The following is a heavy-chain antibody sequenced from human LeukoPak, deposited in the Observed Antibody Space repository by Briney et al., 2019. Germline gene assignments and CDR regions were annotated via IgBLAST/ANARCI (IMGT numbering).Heavy chain of an antibody. CDR3: ARLRGDYYDLLTGTFDF. CDR2: IYHSGST. Sequence: PSETLSLTCAVSGGSISSGGYSWSWIRQPPGKGLEWIGYIYHSGSTYYNPSLKSRVTISVDTSKNQFSLKLSSVTAADTAVYYCARLRGDYYDLLTGTFDFWGQGTLVTVSS. J-gene: IGHJ4*02. D-gene: IGHD3-9*01. CDR1: GGSISSGGYS. V-gene: IGHV4-30-2*01.